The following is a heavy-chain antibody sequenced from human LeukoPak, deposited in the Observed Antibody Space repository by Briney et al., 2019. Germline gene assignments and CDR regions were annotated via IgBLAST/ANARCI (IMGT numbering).Heavy chain of an antibody. CDR1: GASISTTSYF. J-gene: IGHJ6*02. CDR3: GRSIASRSPYGIDV. D-gene: IGHD6-6*01. Sequence: SETLSLTCTVSGASISTTSYFWGRIRQPPGKGLEWIGSIDYRGSTYYNPSLKSRVTVSVDTSKNQFSLNLRSVTAADTAVYYCGRSIASRSPYGIDVWGRGTTVTVSS. V-gene: IGHV4-39*01. CDR2: IDYRGST.